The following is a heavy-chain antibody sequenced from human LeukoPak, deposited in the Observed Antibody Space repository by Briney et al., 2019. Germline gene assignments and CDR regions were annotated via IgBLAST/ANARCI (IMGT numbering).Heavy chain of an antibody. CDR3: ARDRPVEMATGDWFDP. CDR1: GYTFTSYG. V-gene: IGHV1-18*01. CDR2: ISAYNGNT. J-gene: IGHJ5*02. D-gene: IGHD5-24*01. Sequence: ASVKVSCTASGYTFTSYGISWVRQAPGQGLEWMGWISAYNGNTNYAQKLQGRVTMTTDTSTSTAYMELRSLRSDDTAVYYCARDRPVEMATGDWFDPWGQGTLVTVSS.